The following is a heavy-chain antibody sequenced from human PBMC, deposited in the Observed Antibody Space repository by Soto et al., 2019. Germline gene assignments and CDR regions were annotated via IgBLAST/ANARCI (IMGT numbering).Heavy chain of an antibody. CDR3: ASFPPRGYSYGYSDY. V-gene: IGHV1-46*01. CDR1: GYSFTSYY. D-gene: IGHD5-18*01. Sequence: ASVKVSCKASGYSFTSYYMHWVRQAPGQGLEWMGIINPSGGSTSYAQKFQGRVTMTRDTSTSTVYMELSSLRSEDTAVYYCASFPPRGYSYGYSDYWGQGTLVTVSS. CDR2: INPSGGST. J-gene: IGHJ4*02.